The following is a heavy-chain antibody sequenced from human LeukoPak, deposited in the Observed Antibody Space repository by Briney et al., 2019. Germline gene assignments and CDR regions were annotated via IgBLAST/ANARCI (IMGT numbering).Heavy chain of an antibody. CDR3: ATAKKTPRIVVVPAAILLDY. CDR1: GGSISSSSYY. J-gene: IGHJ4*02. V-gene: IGHV4-39*07. D-gene: IGHD2-2*01. Sequence: SETLSLTCTVSGGSISSSSYYWGWIRQPPGKGLEWIGSIYYSGSTYYNPSLKSRVTISVDTSKNQFSLKLSSVTAADTAVYYCATAKKTPRIVVVPAAILLDYWGQGTLVTVSS. CDR2: IYYSGST.